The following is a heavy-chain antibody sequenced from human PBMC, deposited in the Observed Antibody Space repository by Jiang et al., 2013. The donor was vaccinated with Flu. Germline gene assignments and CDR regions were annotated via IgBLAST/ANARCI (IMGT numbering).Heavy chain of an antibody. J-gene: IGHJ6*04. V-gene: IGHV3-48*03. D-gene: IGHD3-10*01. CDR3: ARAGIRDYYYGMDV. Sequence: VQLVESGGGLVQPGGSLRLSCAASGFTFSSYEMNWVRQAPGKGLEWVSYISSSGSTIYYADSVKGRFTISRDNAKNSLYLQMNSLRAEDTAVYYCARAGIRDYYYGMDVWGKGTTVTVSS. CDR1: GFTFSSYE. CDR2: ISSSGSTI.